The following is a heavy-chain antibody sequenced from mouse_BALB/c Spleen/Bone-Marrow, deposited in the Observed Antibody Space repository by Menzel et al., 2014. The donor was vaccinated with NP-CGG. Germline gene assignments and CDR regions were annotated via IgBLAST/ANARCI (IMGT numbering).Heavy chain of an antibody. CDR3: TRSNGNWFAY. J-gene: IGHJ3*01. Sequence: QVQLKESGAELVKPGASVKLSCKASGYTFTSYYIYWVKQRPGQGLEWIGEINPSNGGTNFNEKFKSKATLTVDKSSSTAYMQLSSLTPEDSAVYYCTRSNGNWFAYWGQGTLVTVSA. CDR2: INPSNGGT. D-gene: IGHD2-1*01. V-gene: IGHV1S81*02. CDR1: GYTFTSYY.